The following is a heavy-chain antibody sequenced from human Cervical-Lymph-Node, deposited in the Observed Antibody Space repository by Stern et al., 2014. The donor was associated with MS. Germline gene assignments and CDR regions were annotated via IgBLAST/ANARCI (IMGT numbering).Heavy chain of an antibody. CDR2: PDGADDK. V-gene: IGHV2-70*01. Sequence: QITLKESGPALVKYTQTLTLTCAFSGFSLTTTGMSVTWIRKPPGKDLEXLALPDGADDKYYSTSLKTRLTVSKDSSVNQVVLTMTNMDPADTATYYCARTLAAAGTAYYYGMDVWGQGTTVTVSS. CDR3: ARTLAAAGTAYYYGMDV. D-gene: IGHD6-25*01. CDR1: GFSLTTTGMS. J-gene: IGHJ6*02.